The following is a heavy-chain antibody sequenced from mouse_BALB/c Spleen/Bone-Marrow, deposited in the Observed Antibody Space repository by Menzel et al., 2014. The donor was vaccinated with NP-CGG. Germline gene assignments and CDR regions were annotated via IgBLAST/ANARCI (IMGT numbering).Heavy chain of an antibody. CDR3: ARSLYGYDWYFDV. CDR1: GYTFTSYV. CDR2: INPYNDDT. V-gene: IGHV1-14*01. Sequence: LQQSGPELVKPGASVKMSCKASGYTFTSYVVHWVKQKPGQGLEWIGNINPYNDDTMYNEKFKGKATLTSDKSSSTAYMELSNLTSEDSAVYYCARSLYGYDWYFDVWGAGTTVTVSS. J-gene: IGHJ1*01. D-gene: IGHD2-2*01.